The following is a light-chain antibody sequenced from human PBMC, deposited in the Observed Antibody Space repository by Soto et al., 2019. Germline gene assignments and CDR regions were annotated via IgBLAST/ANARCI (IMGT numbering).Light chain of an antibody. CDR1: QSVIDGY. Sequence: EIVLTQSPGTLSVSPGERATLSCRASQSVIDGYLAWYQQKPGQAPRLLIYEASTRATGIPDRFSGSGSGTDFTLTISRLEPEDCAVYYCQHYGGSPRTFGQGTKVEAK. CDR2: EAS. CDR3: QHYGGSPRT. J-gene: IGKJ1*01. V-gene: IGKV3-20*01.